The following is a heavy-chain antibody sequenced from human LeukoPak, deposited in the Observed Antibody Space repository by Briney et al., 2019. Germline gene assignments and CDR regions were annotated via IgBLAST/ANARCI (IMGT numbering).Heavy chain of an antibody. CDR2: ISGSGGST. V-gene: IGHV3-23*01. J-gene: IGHJ4*02. D-gene: IGHD2-2*01. CDR1: GFTFSSYA. Sequence: GGSLRLSCAASGFTFSSYAMSWVRQAPGKGLEWVSAISGSGGSTYYADSVKGRFTISRDNSKNTLYLQMNSLRAEDTAVYYCAKAEPYCSSTSCPVGDYWGQGTLVTVSS. CDR3: AKAEPYCSSTSCPVGDY.